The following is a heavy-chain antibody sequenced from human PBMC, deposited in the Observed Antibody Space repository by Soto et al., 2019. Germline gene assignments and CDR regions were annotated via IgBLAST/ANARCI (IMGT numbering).Heavy chain of an antibody. CDR3: VSDPQRHDY. CDR1: GYDFSSYG. V-gene: IGHV1-18*04. CDR2: ISASNGNR. J-gene: IGHJ4*02. Sequence: QVQLVQSGAEVKKPGASVKVSCKASGYDFSSYGISWVRQAPGQGLEWMGWISASNGNRDYAQQFQGRVTMTSDTSRTTADMELRSLRSDDTAVYYCVSDPQRHDYWGQGTLVNVS. D-gene: IGHD2-2*01.